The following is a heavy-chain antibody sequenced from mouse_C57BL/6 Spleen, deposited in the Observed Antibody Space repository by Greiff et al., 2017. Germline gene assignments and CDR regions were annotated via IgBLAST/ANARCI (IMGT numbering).Heavy chain of an antibody. CDR1: GFTFSDYG. V-gene: IGHV5-17*01. D-gene: IGHD1-1*01. J-gene: IGHJ4*01. CDR2: ISSGSSTI. CDR3: ARGGSEYGSSPYAMDY. Sequence: DVKLVEPGGGLVKPGGSLKLSCAASGFTFSDYGMHWVRQAPEKGLEWVAYISSGSSTIYYADTVKGRFTISRDNATNTLFLQMTSLRSEDTAMYYCARGGSEYGSSPYAMDYWGQGTSVTVSS.